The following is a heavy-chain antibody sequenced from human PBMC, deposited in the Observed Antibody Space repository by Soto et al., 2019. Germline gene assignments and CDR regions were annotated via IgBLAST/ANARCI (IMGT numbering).Heavy chain of an antibody. CDR2: ISGSGGST. CDR1: GFTFTSYA. CDR3: AKDIVLMVYAIFDY. J-gene: IGHJ4*02. V-gene: IGHV3-23*01. Sequence: GGSLRLSCAASGFTFTSYAMSWVRQAPGKGLEWVSAISGSGGSTYYADSVKGRFTISRDNSKNTLYLQMNSLRAEDTAVYYCAKDIVLMVYAIFDYWGQGTLVTVSS. D-gene: IGHD2-8*01.